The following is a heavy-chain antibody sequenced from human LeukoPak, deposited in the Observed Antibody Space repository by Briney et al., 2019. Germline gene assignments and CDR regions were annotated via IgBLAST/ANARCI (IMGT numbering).Heavy chain of an antibody. CDR3: ASSPRTVSNWFDP. J-gene: IGHJ5*02. CDR2: IRYDGSNK. D-gene: IGHD3-16*01. CDR1: GFTFSSYG. Sequence: GGSLRLSCAASGFTFSSYGMHWVRQAPGKGLEWVAFIRYDGSNKYYADSVKGRFTISRDNSKNTLYLQMNSLRAEDTAVYYCASSPRTVSNWFDPWGQGTLVTVSS. V-gene: IGHV3-30*02.